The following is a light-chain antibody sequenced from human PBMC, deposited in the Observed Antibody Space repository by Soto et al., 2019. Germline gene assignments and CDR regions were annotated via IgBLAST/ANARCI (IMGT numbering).Light chain of an antibody. CDR1: SGNIAANF. CDR3: QSYDSSNRGT. V-gene: IGLV6-57*04. Sequence: NFILTQPHSVSESPGQTVTISCTRSSGNIAANFVQWYQQRPGSAPTTVIYEDNQRPSGVPDRFSGSIDSSSNSASLTISGLTTEDEADYYCQSYDSSNRGTFCGGTKLTVL. CDR2: EDN. J-gene: IGLJ2*01.